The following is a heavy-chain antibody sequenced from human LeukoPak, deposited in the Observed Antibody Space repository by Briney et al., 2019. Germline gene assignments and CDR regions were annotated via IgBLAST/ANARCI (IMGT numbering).Heavy chain of an antibody. D-gene: IGHD3-22*01. CDR1: EYSFTNDW. V-gene: IGHV5-51*01. CDR2: IHPVDSEI. J-gene: IGHJ4*02. Sequence: GESLKISCKGSEYSFTNDWIGWVRQMPGKGLEWMGIIHPVDSEIRYSPSFRGRVTISVDKSISSAYLQWSSLKASDTAMYYCARHSPYSSGYSYWGQGTRSPSPQ. CDR3: ARHSPYSSGYSY.